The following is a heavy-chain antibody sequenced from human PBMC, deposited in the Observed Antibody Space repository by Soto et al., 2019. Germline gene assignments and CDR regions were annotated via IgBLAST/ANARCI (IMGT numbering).Heavy chain of an antibody. V-gene: IGHV1-69*02. CDR2: IIPMFGIT. CDR3: ATFYEGDCTTTTCYGDFDY. Sequence: QVHLVQAGAEVKKPGSSVKVSCRASRGTFNRYSISWVRQAPGQGLEWMGRIIPMFGITNYAQKFQGRVMITADKSANTAYMEVSGLRSEDTAMYYCATFYEGDCTTTTCYGDFDYWGQGTLVTVSS. D-gene: IGHD2-2*01. J-gene: IGHJ4*02. CDR1: RGTFNRYS.